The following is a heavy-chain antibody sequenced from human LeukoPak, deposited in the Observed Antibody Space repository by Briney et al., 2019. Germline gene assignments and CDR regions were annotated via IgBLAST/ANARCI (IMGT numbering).Heavy chain of an antibody. J-gene: IGHJ3*02. CDR3: ARGGSYLSAFDI. D-gene: IGHD1-26*01. CDR1: GFTFSSYN. V-gene: IGHV3-21*01. CDR2: ISTSISYI. Sequence: PGGSLRLSCAASGFTFSSYNMNWVRQAPGKGLEWVSSISTSISYIYYADSVKGRFTISRDNARNSLFLKMNRLGDEDTAVYYCARGGSYLSAFDIWGQGTMVTVSS.